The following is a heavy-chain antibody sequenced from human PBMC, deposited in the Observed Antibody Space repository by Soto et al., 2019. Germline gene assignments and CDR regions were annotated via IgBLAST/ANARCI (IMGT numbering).Heavy chain of an antibody. Sequence: SEPLSLPCTVCGGSVYIWGYDLCWIRQHPGKGLEWIGYIYYSGSTYYNPSLKSRVTISVDTSKNQFSLKLSSVTAADTAVYYCARDRKSGWYASGYYYYGMDVWGQGTTVTVSS. CDR1: GGSVYIWGYD. J-gene: IGHJ6*02. CDR2: IYYSGST. CDR3: ARDRKSGWYASGYYYYGMDV. V-gene: IGHV4-31*03. D-gene: IGHD6-19*01.